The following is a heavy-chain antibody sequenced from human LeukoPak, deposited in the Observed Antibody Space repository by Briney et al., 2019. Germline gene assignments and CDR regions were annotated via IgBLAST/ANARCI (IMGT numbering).Heavy chain of an antibody. D-gene: IGHD3-22*01. V-gene: IGHV3-53*01. CDR3: ASQASRNYDATYYFDY. Sequence: HAGGSLRLSCAASGFTASSNYMSWVRQAPGKGLEWVSVIYSGGSTYYADSVKGRFTISRDNFKNTPYLQMNSLRAEDTAVYYCASQASRNYDATYYFDYWGQGTLVTVSS. CDR1: GFTASSNY. CDR2: IYSGGST. J-gene: IGHJ4*02.